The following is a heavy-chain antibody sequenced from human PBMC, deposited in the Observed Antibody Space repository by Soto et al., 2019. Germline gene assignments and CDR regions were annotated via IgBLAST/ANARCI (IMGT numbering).Heavy chain of an antibody. CDR1: GYSFTSYF. V-gene: IGHV1-46*01. J-gene: IGHJ4*02. Sequence: XSVKVSCKTSGYSFTSYFINLVRQAPGQGLEWMGIINPSGGSTNYAQKLQGRVSMTRDRSTSTVHMELSSLRSDDTAMYYCAREYGNYDSSGYYADWGQGTLVTVSS. D-gene: IGHD3-22*01. CDR2: INPSGGST. CDR3: AREYGNYDSSGYYAD.